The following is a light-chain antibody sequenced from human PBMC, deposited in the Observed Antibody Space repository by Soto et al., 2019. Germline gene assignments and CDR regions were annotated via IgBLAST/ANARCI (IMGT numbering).Light chain of an antibody. Sequence: EIVLTQSPCTLSLSPGESATLSCRASQSASNTYLAWYQQKPGQAPRLLLYGASSRASGIPDRFSGSGSGTDFTLTINRLEPEDFAVYYCHQYGGNSRAFGQGTKVDIK. CDR1: QSASNTY. J-gene: IGKJ1*01. V-gene: IGKV3-20*01. CDR2: GAS. CDR3: HQYGGNSRA.